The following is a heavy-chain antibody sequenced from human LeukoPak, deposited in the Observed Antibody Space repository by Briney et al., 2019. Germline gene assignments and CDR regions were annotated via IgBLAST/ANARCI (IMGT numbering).Heavy chain of an antibody. CDR3: ARQRDYDFMDV. V-gene: IGHV4-39*01. CDR1: GGSISSSSYY. D-gene: IGHD3-3*01. CDR2: IYYSGST. Sequence: SETLSLTCTVSGGSISSSSYYWGWIRQPPGKGLEWIGSIYYSGSTYYHPSLKSRVTISVDTSKNQFSLKLSSVTAADTAVYYCARQRDYDFMDVWGKGTTVTVSS. J-gene: IGHJ6*04.